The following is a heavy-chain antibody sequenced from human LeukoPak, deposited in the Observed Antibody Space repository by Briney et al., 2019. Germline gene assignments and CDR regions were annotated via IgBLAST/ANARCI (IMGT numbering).Heavy chain of an antibody. D-gene: IGHD3-22*01. J-gene: IGHJ4*02. Sequence: SETLSLTCTVSGGSISSYYWSWIRQPPGKGLEWIGYIYYSGSTNYNPSLKSRVTISVDTSKNQFSLKLSSVTAADTAVYYCANLSYDSSGYYHDYWGQGTLVTASS. CDR2: IYYSGST. CDR3: ANLSYDSSGYYHDY. CDR1: GGSISSYY. V-gene: IGHV4-59*08.